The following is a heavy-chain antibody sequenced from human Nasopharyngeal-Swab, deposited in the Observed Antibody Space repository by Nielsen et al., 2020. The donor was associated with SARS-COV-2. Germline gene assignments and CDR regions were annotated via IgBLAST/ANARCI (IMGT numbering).Heavy chain of an antibody. V-gene: IGHV3-21*01. Sequence: GESLKISCAASGFTFSSYSMNWVRQAPGKGLEWVSYISSSSSYIYYADSVKGRFTISRDNAKNSLYLQMDSLRAEDTAAYYCVREFEATGATYLDYWGLGTLVTVSS. CDR3: VREFEATGATYLDY. CDR1: GFTFSSYS. J-gene: IGHJ4*02. D-gene: IGHD1-26*01. CDR2: ISSSSSYI.